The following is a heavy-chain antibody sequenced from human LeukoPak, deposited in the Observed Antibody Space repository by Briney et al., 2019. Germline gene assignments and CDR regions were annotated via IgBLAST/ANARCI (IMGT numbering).Heavy chain of an antibody. V-gene: IGHV3-74*01. D-gene: IGHD3-22*01. CDR2: INSEGSTI. CDR3: ARISSDSISYYDH. CDR1: GITFSTYW. Sequence: SGGPLRLSCAGSGITFSTYWMHWVRQAPGKGLVWVSRINSEGSTISYADSVKGRFTISRDNAKNTLFLQMNSLRAEDTAVYYCARISSDSISYYDHWGQGTLVTVSS. J-gene: IGHJ4*02.